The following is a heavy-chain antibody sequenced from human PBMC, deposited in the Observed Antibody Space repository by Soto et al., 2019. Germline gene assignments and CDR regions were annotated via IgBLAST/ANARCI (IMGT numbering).Heavy chain of an antibody. CDR1: GLSVSTIF. CDR2: IYSDGKT. J-gene: IGHJ6*02. Sequence: QLVESGGGLMQPGESPKLSCAVSGLSVSTIFMNWVRQSPGKGLEWVAVIYSDGKTFYADSVKGRFTISKDNSKNTLSLQMNSLRAEDTAVYYCTRDAPGERPYYFYYYGMDVWGQGTTVTVS. CDR3: TRDAPGERPYYFYYYGMDV. V-gene: IGHV3-53*01.